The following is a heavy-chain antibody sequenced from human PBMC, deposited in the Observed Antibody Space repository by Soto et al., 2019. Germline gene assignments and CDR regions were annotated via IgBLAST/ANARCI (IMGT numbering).Heavy chain of an antibody. V-gene: IGHV1-69*15. Sequence: QVQLVQSGAEVRKPGSSVQVSCKASGGTFYTYTFSWVRQAPGHGLEWMGSITPIYPTTNYAEKFQGRLTVTADGSTNTAYMELNSLTSEDTAVYYCARTPRYSFPTSDDRDSWGQGTLVTVSS. J-gene: IGHJ5*02. D-gene: IGHD5-18*01. CDR1: GGTFYTYT. CDR2: ITPIYPTT. CDR3: ARTPRYSFPTSDDRDS.